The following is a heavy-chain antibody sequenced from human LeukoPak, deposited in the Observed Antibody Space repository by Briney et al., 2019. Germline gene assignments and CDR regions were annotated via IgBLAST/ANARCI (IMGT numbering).Heavy chain of an antibody. CDR1: GFTFSSYS. Sequence: GGSLRLSCAASGFTFSSYSMNWVRQAPGKGLEWVSSISSSSSYIYYADSVKGRFTISRDNAKNSLYLQMNSLRAEDTAVYYCASFSALQGSYYGVGYYYYMDVWGKGTTVTVSS. CDR2: ISSSSSYI. CDR3: ASFSALQGSYYGVGYYYYMDV. V-gene: IGHV3-21*01. J-gene: IGHJ6*03. D-gene: IGHD1-26*01.